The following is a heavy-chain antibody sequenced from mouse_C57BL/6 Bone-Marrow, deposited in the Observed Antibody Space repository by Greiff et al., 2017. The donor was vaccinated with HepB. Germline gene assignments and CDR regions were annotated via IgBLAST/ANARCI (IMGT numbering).Heavy chain of an antibody. CDR1: GYAFTNYL. V-gene: IGHV1-54*01. CDR2: INPGSGGT. Sequence: VQLQQSGAELVRPGTSVKLSCKASGYAFTNYLIEWVKQRPGQGLEWIGVINPGSGGTNYNEKFKGKATLTADKSSSTAYMQLSSLTSEDSAVYFCARFYGSSFDYWGQGTTLTVSS. CDR3: ARFYGSSFDY. D-gene: IGHD1-1*01. J-gene: IGHJ2*01.